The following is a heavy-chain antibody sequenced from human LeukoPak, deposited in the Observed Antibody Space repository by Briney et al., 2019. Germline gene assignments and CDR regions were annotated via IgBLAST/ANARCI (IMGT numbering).Heavy chain of an antibody. J-gene: IGHJ4*02. CDR3: ARDQRAAGTWAPYYFDY. V-gene: IGHV6-1*01. Sequence: SQTLSLTWAIAGDSVSSNSAAWNWIRQSPSRGLEWLGRTYYRSKWYNDYAVSVKSRITINPDTSKNQFSLQLNSVTPEDTAVYYCARDQRAAGTWAPYYFDYWGQGTLVTVSS. D-gene: IGHD6-13*01. CDR2: TYYRSKWYN. CDR1: GDSVSSNSAA.